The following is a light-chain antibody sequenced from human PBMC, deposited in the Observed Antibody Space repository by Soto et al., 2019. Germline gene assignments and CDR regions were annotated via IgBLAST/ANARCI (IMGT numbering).Light chain of an antibody. CDR3: QHYHNWPPWT. CDR1: QSISNN. Sequence: EIVMTQSPATLSVSPGERATLSCRASQSISNNLAWYQQKPGQAPRLLIYGASTRATGIPASFSGSGSGTEFPLSISSLQSEDFAVYYCQHYHNWPPWTFGQGTKVEIK. V-gene: IGKV3-15*01. CDR2: GAS. J-gene: IGKJ1*01.